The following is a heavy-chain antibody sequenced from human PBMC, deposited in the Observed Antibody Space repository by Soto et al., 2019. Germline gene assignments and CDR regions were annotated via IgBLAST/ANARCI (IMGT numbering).Heavy chain of an antibody. CDR3: AGRLWFGELSEAFDI. J-gene: IGHJ3*02. CDR2: IIPIFGTA. D-gene: IGHD3-10*01. Sequence: SVKVSCKASGGTFSSYAISWVRQAPGQGLEWMGGIIPIFGTANYAQKFQGRVTITADESTSTAYMELSSLRSEDTAVYYCAGRLWFGELSEAFDIWGQGTMVTVSS. V-gene: IGHV1-69*13. CDR1: GGTFSSYA.